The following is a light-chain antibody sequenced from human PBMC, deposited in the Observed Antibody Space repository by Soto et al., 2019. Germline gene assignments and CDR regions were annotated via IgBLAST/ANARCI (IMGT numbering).Light chain of an antibody. J-gene: IGKJ1*01. Sequence: TQSPSSLSASVGDRVTITCRASQGIRNDLGWYQQKPGQAPRLLIYGASTRATGIPARFSGSGSGTEFTLTISSLQSEDFAVYFCQQRSNWPWTFGQGTKGDIK. CDR2: GAS. CDR1: QGIRND. CDR3: QQRSNWPWT. V-gene: IGKV3-15*01.